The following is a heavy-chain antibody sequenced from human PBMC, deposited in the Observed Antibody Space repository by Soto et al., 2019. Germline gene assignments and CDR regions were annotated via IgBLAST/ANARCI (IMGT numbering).Heavy chain of an antibody. CDR1: GGSISSGGYS. V-gene: IGHV4-30-2*01. CDR3: ARDGGVGLYYFDY. D-gene: IGHD3-16*01. CDR2: IYHSGST. J-gene: IGHJ4*02. Sequence: TLSLTCAVSGGSISSGGYSWSWIRQPPGKGLEWIGYIYHSGSTYYNPSLKSRVTISVDRSKNQFSLKLSSVTAADTAVYYCARDGGVGLYYFDYWGQGSLVTVS.